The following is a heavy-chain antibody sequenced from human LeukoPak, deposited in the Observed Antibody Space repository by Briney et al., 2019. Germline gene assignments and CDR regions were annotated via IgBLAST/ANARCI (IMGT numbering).Heavy chain of an antibody. D-gene: IGHD2-2*01. CDR3: AREEYEGGFSVPKYYFDK. Sequence: GRSLRLSCAASGFMFSTYAMHCVRQAPDKRLEWVAAIRVDGSNTIYADSMKGRFVISRDNSKNTLYLQVNSPRTEDTNVYHCAREEYEGGFSVPKYYFDKWGPGILVTVSS. J-gene: IGHJ4*02. V-gene: IGHV3-30*09. CDR2: IRVDGSNT. CDR1: GFMFSTYA.